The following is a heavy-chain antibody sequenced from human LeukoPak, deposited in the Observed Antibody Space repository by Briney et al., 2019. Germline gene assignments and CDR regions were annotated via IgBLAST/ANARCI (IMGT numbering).Heavy chain of an antibody. V-gene: IGHV1-2*02. Sequence: GASVKVSCKTSGYTFTDYYMHWVRQAPGQGLEWMGWINPNSGGTNYAQKFQGGVTMTRDTSISTAYMELTSLRSDDAAVYYCASGGYYDGGVYYPLDYWGQGTLVTVSS. CDR2: INPNSGGT. D-gene: IGHD3-22*01. CDR3: ASGGYYDGGVYYPLDY. CDR1: GYTFTDYY. J-gene: IGHJ4*02.